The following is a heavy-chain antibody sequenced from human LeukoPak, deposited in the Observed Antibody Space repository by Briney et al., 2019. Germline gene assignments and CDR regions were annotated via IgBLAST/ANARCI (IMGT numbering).Heavy chain of an antibody. J-gene: IGHJ4*02. D-gene: IGHD3-16*02. Sequence: ASVKVSCKASGYSSSIYYMHWVRQAPGQGLEWMGIINPSGGSTSYAQKFQGRVTMTRDTSTSTVYMELSSLRPEDTAVYYCATLCMWITFWGVIVRDYWGQGTLVTVSS. CDR2: INPSGGST. CDR1: GYSSSIYY. CDR3: ATLCMWITFWGVIVRDY. V-gene: IGHV1-46*01.